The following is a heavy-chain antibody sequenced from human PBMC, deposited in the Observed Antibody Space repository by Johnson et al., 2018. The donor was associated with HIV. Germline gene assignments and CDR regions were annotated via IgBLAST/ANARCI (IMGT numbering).Heavy chain of an antibody. V-gene: IGHV3-74*01. Sequence: VQLVESGGGVVQPGRSLRLSCAASGFTFSNYWMHWVRQAPGKGLVWVSRINSDESSTSYADSVKGRFTISRDNAKNTLYLQMNSLRAEDTAIYYCAREQTNGWPGDAFDIWGKGTMVTVSS. CDR1: GFTFSNYW. J-gene: IGHJ3*02. D-gene: IGHD6-19*01. CDR3: AREQTNGWPGDAFDI. CDR2: INSDESST.